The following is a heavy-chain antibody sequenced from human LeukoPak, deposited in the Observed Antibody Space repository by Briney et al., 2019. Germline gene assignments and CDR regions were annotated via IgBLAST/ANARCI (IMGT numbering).Heavy chain of an antibody. V-gene: IGHV3-23*01. Sequence: GGSLRLSCAASGFTFSSYAMSWVRQAPGKGLEWVSAINGSGGSTYYADSVKGRFTISRDNSKNTLYLQMNSLRAEDTAAYYCAGASSSWYRGYNWFDPWGQGTLVTVSS. CDR2: INGSGGST. CDR1: GFTFSSYA. D-gene: IGHD6-13*01. J-gene: IGHJ5*02. CDR3: AGASSSWYRGYNWFDP.